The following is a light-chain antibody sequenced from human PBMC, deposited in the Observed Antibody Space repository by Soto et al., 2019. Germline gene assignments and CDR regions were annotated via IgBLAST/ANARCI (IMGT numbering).Light chain of an antibody. J-gene: IGLJ2*01. Sequence: QLVLTQPASVSGSPGQSITISCTRSSTDFENYNLVSWYQHCPDKAPKLIIYEGTKRPSEISDRFSGSESDTTASLIISGLQPEDEADYYCSSYAGSSARVVFGGGTKL. CDR3: SSYAGSSARVV. CDR2: EGT. V-gene: IGLV2-23*01. CDR1: STDFENYNL.